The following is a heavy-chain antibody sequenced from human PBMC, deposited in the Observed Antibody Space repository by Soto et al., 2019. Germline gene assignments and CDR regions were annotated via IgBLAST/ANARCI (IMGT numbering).Heavy chain of an antibody. D-gene: IGHD3-10*01. J-gene: IGHJ6*02. CDR3: TTPYGSGSYRSYYYYGMDV. CDR2: IKSKTDGGTT. V-gene: IGHV3-15*01. CDR1: GFTFSNAW. Sequence: PGGSLRLSCAASGFTFSNAWMSWVRQAPGKGLEWVGRIKSKTDGGTTDYAAPVKGRFTISRDDSKNTLYLQMNSLKTEDTAVYYCTTPYGSGSYRSYYYYGMDVWGQGTTVTVSS.